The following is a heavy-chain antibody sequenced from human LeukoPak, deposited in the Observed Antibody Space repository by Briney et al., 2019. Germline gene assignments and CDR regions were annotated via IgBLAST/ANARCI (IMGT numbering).Heavy chain of an antibody. CDR1: GYTFTGYY. J-gene: IGHJ1*01. D-gene: IGHD6-13*01. CDR2: FNPNSGGT. Sequence: SVKLSCSSSGYTFTGYYMPRVRQAPGPGLELMGWFNPNSGGTNYAQKFQGRVTMTRDTSTNTTYKQLSRLRSDDTAVDYCARARIPGLAAAGTGYCGQGNVVTV. CDR3: ARARIPGLAAAGTGY. V-gene: IGHV1-2*02.